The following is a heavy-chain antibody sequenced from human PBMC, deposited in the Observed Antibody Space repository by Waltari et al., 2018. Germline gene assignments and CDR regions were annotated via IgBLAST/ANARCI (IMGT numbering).Heavy chain of an antibody. CDR2: LNPNSGVT. Sequence: QVQLVQSGAEVKKPGASVKVSCKAYGYTFTGYYMHWVRQAPGQGLEWLGWLNPNSGVTNYAQKFPCRFTMTRDTSISTAYMELRKLRSYYTAVYYCARNQVAAVYYGMHFLGQGSTGTVPS. D-gene: IGHD6-13*01. CDR1: GYTFTGYY. J-gene: IGHJ6*02. V-gene: IGHV1-2*02. CDR3: ARNQVAAVYYGMHF.